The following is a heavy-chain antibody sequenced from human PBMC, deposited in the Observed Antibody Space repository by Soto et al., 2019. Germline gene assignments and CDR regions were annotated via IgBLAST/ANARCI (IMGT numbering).Heavy chain of an antibody. Sequence: QVQLVQSGAEVKKPGSSVKVSCQASGGTFNNFAFTWVRQAPGQGLEWLGGIMPVFHTTNIAQTFQDRITVTADDFTTTVYMEMTSLRYEDTAVYYCATATISPVSATLYHYGMDVWGQGTTVTVSS. CDR1: GGTFNNFA. CDR2: IMPVFHTT. V-gene: IGHV1-69*01. D-gene: IGHD6-25*01. J-gene: IGHJ6*02. CDR3: ATATISPVSATLYHYGMDV.